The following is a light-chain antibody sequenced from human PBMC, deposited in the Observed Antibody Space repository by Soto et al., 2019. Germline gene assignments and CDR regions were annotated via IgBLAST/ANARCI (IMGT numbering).Light chain of an antibody. V-gene: IGKV1-33*01. CDR2: DAS. Sequence: DIQMTQSPSSLSASVGDRVTITCQATQDISNSLNWYQQKLGKAPKLLICDASKLETGVPSRFSGSGSGTDFTFTISSLQPEDIGTYYCQQYDNVPFTFGPGTKVDI. J-gene: IGKJ3*01. CDR1: QDISNS. CDR3: QQYDNVPFT.